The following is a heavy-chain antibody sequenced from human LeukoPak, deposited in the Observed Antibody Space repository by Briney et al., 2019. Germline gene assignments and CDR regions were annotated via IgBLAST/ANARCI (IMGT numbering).Heavy chain of an antibody. CDR3: ARDPSSWYYYYMDV. CDR1: GFTFSSYS. Sequence: GGSLKLSCAASGFTFSSYSMNWVRQAPGKGLEWVSYISSSSSTIYYADSVKGRFTISRDNAKNSLYLQMNSLRAEDTAVYYCARDPSSWYYYYMDVWGKGTTVTVSS. V-gene: IGHV3-48*01. CDR2: ISSSSSTI. J-gene: IGHJ6*03. D-gene: IGHD6-13*01.